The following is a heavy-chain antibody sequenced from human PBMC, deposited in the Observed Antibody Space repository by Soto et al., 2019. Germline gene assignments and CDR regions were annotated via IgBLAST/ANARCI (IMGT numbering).Heavy chain of an antibody. J-gene: IGHJ6*02. CDR3: ARAGPYCSGGSCYGVGGWGYYYCGMDV. CDR2: IYYSGST. CDR1: GGSISSYY. D-gene: IGHD2-15*01. V-gene: IGHV4-59*01. Sequence: PSETLSLTCTVSGGSISSYYWSWIRQPPGKGLEWIGYIYYSGSTNYNPSLKSRVTISVDTSKNQFSLKLSSVTAADTAVYYCARAGPYCSGGSCYGVGGWGYYYCGMDVWGQGTTVTVSS.